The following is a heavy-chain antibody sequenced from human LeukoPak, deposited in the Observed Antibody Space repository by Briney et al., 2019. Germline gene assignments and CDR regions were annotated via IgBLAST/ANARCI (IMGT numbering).Heavy chain of an antibody. CDR1: GVSITKNGYY. V-gene: IGHV4-39*07. J-gene: IGHJ4*02. Sequence: PSETLSLTCSVSGVSITKNGYYWGWIRQSPETGLEWIGSMHYSGSTYYNPSLNSRVTISVDTSKNQFSLKLTSVTAADTAVYYCCGSGWFAGPFGYWGQGALVTASS. D-gene: IGHD6-19*01. CDR2: MHYSGST. CDR3: CGSGWFAGPFGY.